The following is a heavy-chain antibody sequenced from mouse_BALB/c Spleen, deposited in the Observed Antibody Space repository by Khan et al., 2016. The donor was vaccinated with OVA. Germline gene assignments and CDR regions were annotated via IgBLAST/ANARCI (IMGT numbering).Heavy chain of an antibody. D-gene: IGHD3-3*01. V-gene: IGHV2-9*02. CDR1: GYSLTRYG. J-gene: IGHJ2*01. Sequence: QVQLKESGPGLVAPSQSLSITCTVYGYSLTRYGVHWVRQPPGKGLEWLGLIWAGGSTNDNWALMSRLSISIDNSKSLVFLIMNSLQTDYTALYYCARSKYLARYWGQGTTLTVSS. CDR2: IWAGGST. CDR3: ARSKYLARY.